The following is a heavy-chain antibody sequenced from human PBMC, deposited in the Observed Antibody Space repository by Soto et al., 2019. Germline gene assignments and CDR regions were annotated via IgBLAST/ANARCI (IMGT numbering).Heavy chain of an antibody. CDR3: ARDLPAWVYRRLFIFAP. CDR2: IDPSGGKT. J-gene: IGHJ5*02. D-gene: IGHD6-25*01. Sequence: ASVMVSCKASGYTFTRDQIHWVRQAPGQGLEWMGMIDPSGGKTNYAQKFQGRVTMTRDTSTSTVYMALSSLRSDDTAVYYCARDLPAWVYRRLFIFAPWGKGTLVTGSS. CDR1: GYTFTRDQ. V-gene: IGHV1-46*01.